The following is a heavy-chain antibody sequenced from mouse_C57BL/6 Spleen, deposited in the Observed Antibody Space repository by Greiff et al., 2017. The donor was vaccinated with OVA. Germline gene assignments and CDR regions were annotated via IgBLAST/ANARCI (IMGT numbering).Heavy chain of an antibody. CDR3: ARGIYYDYAWFAY. CDR1: GFTFSSYT. CDR2: ISGGGGNT. Sequence: EVMLVESGGGLVKPGGSLKLSCAASGFTFSSYTMSWVRQTPEKRLEWVATISGGGGNTYYPDSVKGRFTISRDNAKNTLYLQMSSLRSEDTALYYCARGIYYDYAWFAYWGQGTLVTVSA. V-gene: IGHV5-9*01. D-gene: IGHD2-4*01. J-gene: IGHJ3*01.